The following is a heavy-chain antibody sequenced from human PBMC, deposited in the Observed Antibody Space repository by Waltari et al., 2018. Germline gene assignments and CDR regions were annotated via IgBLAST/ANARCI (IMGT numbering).Heavy chain of an antibody. Sequence: EVQLVESGGGLVQPGGSLRLSCAASGFTFRSYSMNWVRQAPGKGLEWVSYISSSSSTIYYADSVKGRFTISRDNAKNSLYLQMNSLRAEDTAVYYCARATEAFDYWGQGTLVTVSS. CDR2: ISSSSSTI. CDR1: GFTFRSYS. J-gene: IGHJ4*02. V-gene: IGHV3-48*04. CDR3: ARATEAFDY.